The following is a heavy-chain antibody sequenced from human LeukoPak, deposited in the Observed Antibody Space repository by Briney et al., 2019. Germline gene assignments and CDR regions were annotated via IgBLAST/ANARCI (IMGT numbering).Heavy chain of an antibody. CDR1: GFTFSSYA. CDR3: AELGITMIGGV. CDR2: ISGRGSST. J-gene: IGHJ6*04. Sequence: GGSLRLSCAASGFTFSSYAINWVRQAPGKGLDWVSTISGRGSSTYYADSVKGRFTISRDNSKNTLYLQMNSLRAEDTAVYYCAELGITMIGGVWGKGTTVTISS. D-gene: IGHD3-10*02. V-gene: IGHV3-23*01.